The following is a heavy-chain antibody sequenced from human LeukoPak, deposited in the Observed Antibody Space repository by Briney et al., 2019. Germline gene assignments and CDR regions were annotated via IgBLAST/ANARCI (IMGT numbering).Heavy chain of an antibody. CDR3: ASGKIAIGNMDV. CDR1: GFTVSSNY. V-gene: IGHV3-53*01. D-gene: IGHD2-21*01. CDR2: IYSGGST. J-gene: IGHJ6*03. Sequence: GGSLRLSCAASGFTVSSNYMSWVRQAPGKGLEWVSVIYSGGSTYYADPVKGRFTISRDNSKNTLYLQMNSLRAEDTAVYYCASGKIAIGNMDVWGKGTTVTVSS.